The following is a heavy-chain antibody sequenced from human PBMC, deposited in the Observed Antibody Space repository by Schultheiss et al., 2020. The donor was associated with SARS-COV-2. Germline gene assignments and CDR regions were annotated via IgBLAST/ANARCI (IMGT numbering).Heavy chain of an antibody. CDR2: IYYSGST. CDR1: GGSISGYY. D-gene: IGHD7-27*01. Sequence: SQTLSLTCTVSGGSISGYYWSWIRQPPGKGLEWIGHIYYSGSTYYNPSLKSRVTISVDTSKNQFSLKLSSVTAADTAVYYCARVPIKLGIPYYYYYGMDVWGQGTTVTVSS. J-gene: IGHJ6*02. V-gene: IGHV4-31*03. CDR3: ARVPIKLGIPYYYYYGMDV.